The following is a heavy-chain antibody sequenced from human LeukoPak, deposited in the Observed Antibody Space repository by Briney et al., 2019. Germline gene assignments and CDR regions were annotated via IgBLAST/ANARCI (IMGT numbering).Heavy chain of an antibody. J-gene: IGHJ4*02. Sequence: GGSLRLSCAASGFTFSSYSMNWVRQAPGKGLEWVSSISSSRSYIYYADSVKGRFTISRDNAKNSLYLQMNSLRAEDTAVYYCARGSAAGTPDYWGQGTLVTVSS. CDR1: GFTFSSYS. CDR3: ARGSAAGTPDY. D-gene: IGHD6-13*01. V-gene: IGHV3-21*01. CDR2: ISSSRSYI.